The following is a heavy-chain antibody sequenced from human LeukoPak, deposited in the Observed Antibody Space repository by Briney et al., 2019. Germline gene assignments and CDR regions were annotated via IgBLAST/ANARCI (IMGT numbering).Heavy chain of an antibody. J-gene: IGHJ4*02. D-gene: IGHD2-21*02. V-gene: IGHV3-30*02. CDR1: GSTSSTNG. CDR2: IPYDGSDI. CDR3: AKESTASYFFDY. Sequence: PGGSLKLSCAASGSTSSTNGIYWVRQAPGKGLEWVAFIPYDGSDIYYVDSVKGRFTISRDNTKNTVYLQMVSVRGDDTAVYYCAKESTASYFFDYWGQGALVTVSS.